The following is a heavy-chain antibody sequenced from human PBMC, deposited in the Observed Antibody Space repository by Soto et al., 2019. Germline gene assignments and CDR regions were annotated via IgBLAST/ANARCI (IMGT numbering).Heavy chain of an antibody. CDR3: ARGGVGESGGYYFYLYFGMDV. J-gene: IGHJ6*04. V-gene: IGHV1-8*01. CDR2: MNPNSGNT. Sequence: ASVKVSCKASGYTFTSYDINWVRQATGQGLEWMGWMNPNSGNTGYAQKFQGRVTITRNTSISTAYMELSSLRSEDTAVYYCARGGVGESGGYYFYLYFGMDVWGEGTTVTVSS. CDR1: GYTFTSYD. D-gene: IGHD3-22*01.